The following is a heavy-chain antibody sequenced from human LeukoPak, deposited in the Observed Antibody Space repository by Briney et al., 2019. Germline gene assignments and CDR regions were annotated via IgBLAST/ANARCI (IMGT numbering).Heavy chain of an antibody. V-gene: IGHV3-53*01. CDR3: AKCSSVTIAECAFDI. D-gene: IGHD3-10*01. J-gene: IGHJ3*02. Sequence: GGSLRLSCAASGFTVSSNYMSWVRQAPGKGLEWVSVIYSGGSTYYADSVKGRFTISRDNSKNTLYLQMNSLRAEDTAVYYCAKCSSVTIAECAFDIWGQGTMVTVSS. CDR2: IYSGGST. CDR1: GFTVSSNY.